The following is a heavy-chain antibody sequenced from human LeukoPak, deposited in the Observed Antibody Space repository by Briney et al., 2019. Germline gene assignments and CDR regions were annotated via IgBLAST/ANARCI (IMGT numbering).Heavy chain of an antibody. Sequence: GGSLRPSCAASGFTFSSYAMSWVRQAPGKGLEWVSSISTSSSYIYYADSVKGRFTISRDNAKNSLHLQMNSLRAEDTAVYYCVRDDSSSSTPYYFDYWGQGTLVTVSS. J-gene: IGHJ4*02. D-gene: IGHD6-6*01. CDR1: GFTFSSYA. CDR3: VRDDSSSSTPYYFDY. CDR2: ISTSSSYI. V-gene: IGHV3-21*01.